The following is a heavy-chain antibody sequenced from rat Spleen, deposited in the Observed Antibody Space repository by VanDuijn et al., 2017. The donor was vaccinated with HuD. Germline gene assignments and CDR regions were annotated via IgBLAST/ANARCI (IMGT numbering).Heavy chain of an antibody. CDR3: ASLMYTPDYLGVMDV. CDR1: GFTFNNYD. CDR2: ISPSGGGT. J-gene: IGHJ4*01. V-gene: IGHV5S23*01. Sequence: EVQLVESNGGLVQPGRSLQLSCAASGFTFNNYDMAWVRQTPTKGLEWVASISPSGGGTYYRDSVKGRFTISRDNAKSTLYLQMDSLRSEDTATYYCASLMYTPDYLGVMDVWGQGASVTVSS. D-gene: IGHD1-6*01.